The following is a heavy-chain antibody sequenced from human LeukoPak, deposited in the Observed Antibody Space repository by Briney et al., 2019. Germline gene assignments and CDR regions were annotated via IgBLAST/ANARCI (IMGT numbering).Heavy chain of an antibody. Sequence: SETLSLTCRVSGVSISSGSNYWGWIRQPPGKTLEWIGSIYSSGNTYYNSSLKSRVIILIDTAKNHFSLNLSSVTAADTAVYFCARGEDFERYYLAYWGQGTLVTVSS. D-gene: IGHD3-9*01. CDR3: ARGEDFERYYLAY. CDR2: IYSSGNT. CDR1: GVSISSGSNY. V-gene: IGHV4-39*07. J-gene: IGHJ4*02.